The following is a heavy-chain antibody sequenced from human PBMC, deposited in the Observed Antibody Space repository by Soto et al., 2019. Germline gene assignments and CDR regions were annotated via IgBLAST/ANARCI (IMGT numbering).Heavy chain of an antibody. D-gene: IGHD2-2*01. V-gene: IGHV1-2*04. CDR3: ARGCSSTSCYRLDYYYMDV. CDR2: INPNSGGT. J-gene: IGHJ6*03. Sequence: VKVSCKASGYTFTGYYMHWVRQAPGQGLEWMGWINPNSGGTNYAQKFQGWVTMTRDTSISTAYMELSRLRSDDTAVYYCARGCSSTSCYRLDYYYMDVWGKGTTVTVSS. CDR1: GYTFTGYY.